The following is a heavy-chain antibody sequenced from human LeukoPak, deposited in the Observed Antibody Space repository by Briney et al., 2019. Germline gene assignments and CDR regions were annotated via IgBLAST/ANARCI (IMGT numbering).Heavy chain of an antibody. J-gene: IGHJ4*02. V-gene: IGHV3-7*03. D-gene: IGHD4-17*01. Sequence: GGSLRLSCVASGFTFSSYWMSWVRQAPGKGLEWVANIKQDGSEKYYVDSVKGRFTISRDNAKNSLYLQMNSLRAEDTAVYYCARASTSVTIFGFDYWGQGTLVTVSS. CDR2: IKQDGSEK. CDR3: ARASTSVTIFGFDY. CDR1: GFTFSSYW.